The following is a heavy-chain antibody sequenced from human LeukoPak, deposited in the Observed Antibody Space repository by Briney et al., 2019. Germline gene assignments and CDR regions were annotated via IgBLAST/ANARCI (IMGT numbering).Heavy chain of an antibody. D-gene: IGHD3-9*01. J-gene: IGHJ5*02. CDR1: GFSFSNYA. V-gene: IGHV3-23*01. CDR3: VKGDYDVLTGWNNWFDP. CDR2: ISGGTGTP. Sequence: GGSLRLSCAASGFSFSNYAMSWVRQAPGKGLEWVSGISGGTGTPFYADSVKGRFTISRDNSKYTLFLQMNGLRAEDTALYFCVKGDYDVLTGWNNWFDPWGQGTLVTVSS.